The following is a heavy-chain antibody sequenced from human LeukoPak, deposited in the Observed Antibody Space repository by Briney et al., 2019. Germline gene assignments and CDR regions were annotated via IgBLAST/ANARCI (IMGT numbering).Heavy chain of an antibody. V-gene: IGHV3-21*01. J-gene: IGHJ4*02. CDR2: ISSSSSYI. D-gene: IGHD3-3*01. CDR1: GFTFSSYS. Sequence: PGGSLRLSCAASGFTFSSYSMNWVRQAPGKGLEWVSSISSSSSYIYYADSVKGRFTISRDNAKNSLYLQMNSLRAEDTAVCYCARDGNTIFGVVYFDYWGQGTLVTVSS. CDR3: ARDGNTIFGVVYFDY.